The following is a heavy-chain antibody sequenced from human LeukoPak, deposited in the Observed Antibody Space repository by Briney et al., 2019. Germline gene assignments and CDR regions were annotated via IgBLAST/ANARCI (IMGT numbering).Heavy chain of an antibody. D-gene: IGHD3-9*01. V-gene: IGHV1-2*02. Sequence: EASVKVSCKASGYTFTGYYTHWVRQAPGQGLEWMGWINPNSGGTNYAQKFQGRVTMTRDTSIGTAYMELSRLRSDDTAVYYCARGVVRYFDWLLSVFDPWGQGTLVTVSS. CDR2: INPNSGGT. J-gene: IGHJ5*02. CDR3: ARGVVRYFDWLLSVFDP. CDR1: GYTFTGYY.